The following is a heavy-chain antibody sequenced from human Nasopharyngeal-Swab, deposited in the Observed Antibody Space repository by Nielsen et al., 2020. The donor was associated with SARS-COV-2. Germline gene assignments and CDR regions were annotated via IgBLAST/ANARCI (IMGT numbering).Heavy chain of an antibody. CDR2: IGNAGDT. J-gene: IGHJ4*02. Sequence: LSPTCAASGFTFRSYDMHWVRQGTGKGLEWVSAIGNAGDTYYPGSVEGRFTISRENAKNSLYLQMNSLRAEDTAVYYCARARYWLAASGPFFDYWGQGTLVTVSS. V-gene: IGHV3-13*01. CDR1: GFTFRSYD. CDR3: ARARYWLAASGPFFDY. D-gene: IGHD6-13*01.